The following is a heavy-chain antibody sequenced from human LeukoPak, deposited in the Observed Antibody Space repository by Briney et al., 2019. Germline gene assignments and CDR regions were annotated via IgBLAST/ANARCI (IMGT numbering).Heavy chain of an antibody. V-gene: IGHV3-7*01. CDR3: AREDGDYPFDY. D-gene: IGHD4-17*01. J-gene: IGHJ4*02. CDR2: IIQDGSEK. Sequence: GGSLRLSCAASGFIFSSYWMSWVRQAPGKGLEWVANIIQDGSEKYYADSVKGRFTISRDNSKNTLYLQMNSLRAEDTAVYYCAREDGDYPFDYWGQGTLVTVSS. CDR1: GFIFSSYW.